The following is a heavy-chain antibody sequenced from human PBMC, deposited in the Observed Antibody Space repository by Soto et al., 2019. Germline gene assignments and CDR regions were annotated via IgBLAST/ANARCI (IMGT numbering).Heavy chain of an antibody. CDR1: GFTVSSNY. CDR3: AIQLGYCSGGSCEGWFDP. Sequence: GGSLRLSCAASGFTVSSNYMSWVRQAPGKGLEWVSVIYSGGSTYYADSVKGRFTISRDNSKNTLYLQMNSLRAEDTAVYYCAIQLGYCSGGSCEGWFDPWGQGTLVTVSS. CDR2: IYSGGST. V-gene: IGHV3-66*01. D-gene: IGHD2-15*01. J-gene: IGHJ5*02.